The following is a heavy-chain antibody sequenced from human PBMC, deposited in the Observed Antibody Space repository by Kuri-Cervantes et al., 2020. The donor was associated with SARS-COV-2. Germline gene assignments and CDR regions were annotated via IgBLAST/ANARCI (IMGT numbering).Heavy chain of an antibody. CDR2: IYSSGSST. CDR1: GFTFSSYA. V-gene: IGHV3-23*03. Sequence: GEALKTSRAASGFTFSSYAMSWVRQAPGKGLEWVSVIYSSGSSTYYADTVKGRFTISRHNSNNTLNLQMSSLRAEDTAVYYCAKDSYSCGWYWFDPWGQGTLVTVSS. CDR3: AKDSYSCGWYWFDP. J-gene: IGHJ5*02. D-gene: IGHD6-19*01.